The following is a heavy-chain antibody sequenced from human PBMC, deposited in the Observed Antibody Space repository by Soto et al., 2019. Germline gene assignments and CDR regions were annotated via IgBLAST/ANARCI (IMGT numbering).Heavy chain of an antibody. Sequence: EVQLVESGGGLVQPGGSLRLSCAASGFSISSYWMNWVRQAPGKGLEWVAIIRKDGSEKYYVDSVKGRFTISRDNAKSSLYLQMNSPRDDNTAVYYCAWASGWLSDYWGRGTLVTVSS. CDR2: IRKDGSEK. CDR3: AWASGWLSDY. D-gene: IGHD6-19*01. V-gene: IGHV3-7*03. J-gene: IGHJ4*02. CDR1: GFSISSYW.